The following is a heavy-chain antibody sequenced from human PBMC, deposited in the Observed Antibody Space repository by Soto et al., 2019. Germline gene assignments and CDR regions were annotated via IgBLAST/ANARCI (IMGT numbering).Heavy chain of an antibody. Sequence: GGSLRLSCAASGFTFSNSGMHWVRQAPGRGLEWVAIIWFDGSTQYYADSVKGRFTISRDNSKNTLLLQMNSLRAEDTAVYYCARAPLTIYDTSGYYDLWGQGTLVNVS. V-gene: IGHV3-33*01. CDR2: IWFDGSTQ. CDR1: GFTFSNSG. CDR3: ARAPLTIYDTSGYYDL. J-gene: IGHJ5*02. D-gene: IGHD3-22*01.